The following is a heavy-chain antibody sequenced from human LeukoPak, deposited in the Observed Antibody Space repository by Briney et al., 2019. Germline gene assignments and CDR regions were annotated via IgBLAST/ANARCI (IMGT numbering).Heavy chain of an antibody. Sequence: PSETLSLTCTVPGYSISSGYYWGWIRQPPGKGLEWIGSIYHSGSTYYNPSLKSRVTISVDTSKNQFSLKLSSVTAADTAMYYRARLIDGDYANTHFDYWGQGTRVTVSS. CDR1: GYSISSGYY. CDR2: IYHSGST. J-gene: IGHJ4*02. D-gene: IGHD4-17*01. CDR3: ARLIDGDYANTHFDY. V-gene: IGHV4-38-2*02.